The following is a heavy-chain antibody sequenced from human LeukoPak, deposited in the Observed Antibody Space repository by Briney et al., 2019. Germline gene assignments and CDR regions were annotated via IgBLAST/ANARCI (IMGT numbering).Heavy chain of an antibody. J-gene: IGHJ4*02. CDR1: GGTFSSYA. Sequence: SVTVSCKASGGTFSSYAISWVRQVPGQGLEWMGRIIPILGIANYAQKFQGRVTITADKSTSTAYMELSSLRSEDTAVYYCATRIAARPGRDYWGQGTLVTVSS. D-gene: IGHD6-6*01. CDR2: IIPILGIA. CDR3: ATRIAARPGRDY. V-gene: IGHV1-69*04.